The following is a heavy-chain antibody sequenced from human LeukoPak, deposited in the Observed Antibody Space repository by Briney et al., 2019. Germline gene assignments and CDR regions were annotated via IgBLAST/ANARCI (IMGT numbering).Heavy chain of an antibody. CDR3: AREFLGGNYYYYYYMDV. CDR2: INTNTGNP. Sequence: GASVKVSCKASGYTFTSNGLGWVRQAPGQGLEWMGWINTNTGNPTYAQGFTGRFVFSLDTSVSTAYLQISSLKAEDTAVYYCAREFLGGNYYYYYYMDVWGKGTTVTVSS. V-gene: IGHV7-4-1*02. J-gene: IGHJ6*03. CDR1: GYTFTSNG. D-gene: IGHD4-23*01.